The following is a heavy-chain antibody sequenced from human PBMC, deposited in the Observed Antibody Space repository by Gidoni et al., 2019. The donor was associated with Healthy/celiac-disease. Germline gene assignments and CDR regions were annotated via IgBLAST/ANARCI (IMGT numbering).Heavy chain of an antibody. CDR1: GYTFTSYY. V-gene: IGHV1-46*01. J-gene: IGHJ5*02. CDR3: ARGAYYDFWSGYGELGFDP. D-gene: IGHD3-3*01. Sequence: QVQLVQSGAEVKKPGASVKVSCKASGYTFTSYYMHWVRQAPGQGLEWMGIINPSGGSTSYAQKFQGRVTMTRDTSTSTVYMELSSLRSEDTAVYYCARGAYYDFWSGYGELGFDPWGQGTLVTVSS. CDR2: INPSGGST.